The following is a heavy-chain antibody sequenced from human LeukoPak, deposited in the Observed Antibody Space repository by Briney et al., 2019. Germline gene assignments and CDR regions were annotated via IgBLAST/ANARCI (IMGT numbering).Heavy chain of an antibody. D-gene: IGHD3-3*01. CDR2: ISSSSSTI. CDR1: GFTFSSYS. Sequence: GGSLRLSCAASGFTFSSYSMNWVRQAPGNGLEWVSYISSSSSTIYYADSVKGRFTISRDNAKNPLYLQMDSLRDEDTAVYYCALSGYYSGGMDVWGQGTTVIVSS. V-gene: IGHV3-48*02. J-gene: IGHJ6*02. CDR3: ALSGYYSGGMDV.